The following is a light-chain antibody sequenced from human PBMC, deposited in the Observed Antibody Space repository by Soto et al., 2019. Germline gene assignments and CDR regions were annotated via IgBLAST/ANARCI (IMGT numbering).Light chain of an antibody. CDR3: QQDNSWLRT. Sequence: EIVMTQSPATLSVSPGERATLSCRASQSVSSNLAWYQQKPGQAPRLLIYGASTRATGIPARFSGSGSGTEFTLTISSLQSEDFALYYCQQDNSWLRTFGQGTKVEIK. CDR2: GAS. J-gene: IGKJ1*01. CDR1: QSVSSN. V-gene: IGKV3-15*01.